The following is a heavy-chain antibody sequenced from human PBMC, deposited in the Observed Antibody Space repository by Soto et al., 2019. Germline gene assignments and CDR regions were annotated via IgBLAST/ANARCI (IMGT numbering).Heavy chain of an antibody. J-gene: IGHJ6*02. CDR3: VRAGHVFDVHYYGMDL. CDR2: ISSSGTYI. V-gene: IGHV3-21*01. D-gene: IGHD3-10*01. Sequence: PGGSLRLSCEASGLTFNDYSMDWVRQAPEKGLEWVSSISSSGTYIYYADSVKGRFAISRDNANNVMYLQMDTLRAEDTAVYYCVRAGHVFDVHYYGMDLWGQGTTVTVSS. CDR1: GLTFNDYS.